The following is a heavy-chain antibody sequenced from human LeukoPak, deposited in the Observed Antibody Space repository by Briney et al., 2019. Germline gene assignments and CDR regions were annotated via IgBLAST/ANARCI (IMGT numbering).Heavy chain of an antibody. J-gene: IGHJ4*02. V-gene: IGHV3-7*01. D-gene: IGHD1-26*01. Sequence: GGSLRLSCAASGFTFSSYWMSWVRQAPGKGLEWVANIRQDGSEKYYVDSVKGRFTISRDNAKNSLYLQMNSLRAEDTAVYYCARDLVGARADYWGQGTLVTVSS. CDR3: ARDLVGARADY. CDR2: IRQDGSEK. CDR1: GFTFSSYW.